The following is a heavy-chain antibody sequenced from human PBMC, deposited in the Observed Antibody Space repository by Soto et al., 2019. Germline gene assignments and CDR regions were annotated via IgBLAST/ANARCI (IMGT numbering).Heavy chain of an antibody. Sequence: ASVKLSCKASGYTFTSYDINWVRQATGQGLEWMGWMNPNSGNTGYAQKFQGRVTITADKSTSTAYMELSSLRSEDTAVYYCARGLYSSSSFGGNWFDPWGQGTLVTVSS. CDR3: ARGLYSSSSFGGNWFDP. CDR1: GYTFTSYD. V-gene: IGHV1-8*01. D-gene: IGHD6-6*01. J-gene: IGHJ5*02. CDR2: MNPNSGNT.